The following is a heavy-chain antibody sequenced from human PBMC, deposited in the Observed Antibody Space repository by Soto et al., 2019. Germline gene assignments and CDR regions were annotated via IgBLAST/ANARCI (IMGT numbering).Heavy chain of an antibody. CDR3: ARGHDSSGYYYVGVGWFDP. D-gene: IGHD3-22*01. CDR1: GFAFSSYS. CDR2: ISSSSSYI. J-gene: IGHJ5*02. V-gene: IGHV3-21*01. Sequence: GGSLRLSCAASGFAFSSYSMNWVRQAPGKGLEWVSSISSSSSYIYYADSVKGRFTISRDNAKNSLYLQMNSLRAEDTAVYYCARGHDSSGYYYVGVGWFDPWGQGTLVTVSS.